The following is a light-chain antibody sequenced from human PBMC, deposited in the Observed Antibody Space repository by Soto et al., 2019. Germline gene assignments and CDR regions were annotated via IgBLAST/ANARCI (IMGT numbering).Light chain of an antibody. CDR2: EAD. V-gene: IGLV2-23*01. CDR1: RSDVGSYNF. J-gene: IGLJ2*01. CDR3: SSYAGDSALI. Sequence: QSALTQPASVSGSPGQSISISCTGSRSDVGSYNFVSWYQLFPGKAPKLIIYEADKRPSGVSSGFSGSKSGYTASLTISGLQAEDEADYFCSSYAGDSALIFGGGTKVTVL.